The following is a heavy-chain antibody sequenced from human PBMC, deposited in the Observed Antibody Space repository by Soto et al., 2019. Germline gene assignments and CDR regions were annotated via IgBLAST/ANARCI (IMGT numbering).Heavy chain of an antibody. CDR3: ARPGKGFYYYYYMDV. Sequence: SETLSLTCAVSGGSISSSSYYWGWIRQPPGKGLEWIGTIYYSGSTYYNPSLKSRVTISVDTSKNQFSLKLSSVTTADTAVYYCARPGKGFYYYYYMDVWGKGTTVTVSS. D-gene: IGHD1-26*01. CDR1: GGSISSSSYY. J-gene: IGHJ6*03. CDR2: IYYSGST. V-gene: IGHV4-39*01.